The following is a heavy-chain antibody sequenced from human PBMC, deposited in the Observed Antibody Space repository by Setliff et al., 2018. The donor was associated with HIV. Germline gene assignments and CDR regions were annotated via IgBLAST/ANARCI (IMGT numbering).Heavy chain of an antibody. CDR1: GYTFSSYG. CDR3: ARYLGGEHDYADPAYMDV. Sequence: ASVKVSCKASGYTFSSYGISWVRQAPGQGLEWMGWISGFNGKINYAENFQGRVTLTTDSSASTAHMELWSLTSDDTAVYYCARYLGGEHDYADPAYMDVWGKGTTVTVSS. V-gene: IGHV1-18*01. J-gene: IGHJ6*03. D-gene: IGHD4-17*01. CDR2: ISGFNGKI.